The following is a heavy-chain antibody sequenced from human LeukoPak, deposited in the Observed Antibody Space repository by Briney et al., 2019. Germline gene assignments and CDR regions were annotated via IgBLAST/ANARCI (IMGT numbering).Heavy chain of an antibody. J-gene: IGHJ6*02. CDR2: ISGSGGST. Sequence: AGSLRLSCAASGFTFSSYAMSWVRQAPGKGLEWVSAISGSGGSTYYADSVKGRFTISRDDSKNTLYLQMNSLRAEDTAVYYCASCYGYYFYGMDVWGLGTTVTVSS. CDR1: GFTFSSYA. V-gene: IGHV3-23*01. D-gene: IGHD2-15*01. CDR3: ASCYGYYFYGMDV.